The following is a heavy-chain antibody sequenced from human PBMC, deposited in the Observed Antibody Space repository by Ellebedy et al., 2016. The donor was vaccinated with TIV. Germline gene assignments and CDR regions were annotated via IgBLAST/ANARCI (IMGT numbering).Heavy chain of an antibody. CDR2: FYYSGNT. D-gene: IGHD3-22*01. Sequence: ESLKISCAASGFTFSDYYMSWIRQPPGKGLEWVGSFYYSGNTYYNPSLKSRVTISVDTSKNQFSLKLSSVTAADTAVYYCASHSSGYEARNWYFDLWGRGTLVTVSS. CDR3: ASHSSGYEARNWYFDL. V-gene: IGHV4-39*01. CDR1: GFTFSDYY. J-gene: IGHJ2*01.